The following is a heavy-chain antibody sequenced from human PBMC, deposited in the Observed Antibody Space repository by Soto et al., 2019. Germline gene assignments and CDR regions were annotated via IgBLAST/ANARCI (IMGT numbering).Heavy chain of an antibody. J-gene: IGHJ3*02. CDR2: INHSGST. CDR3: ARGPLLLRYFDWLSCPAAFDI. Sequence: SETLSLTCAVYGGSFSGYYWSWIRQPPGKGLEWIGEINHSGSTNYNPSLKSRVTISVDTSKNQFSLRLSSVTAADTAVYYCARGPLLLRYFDWLSCPAAFDIWGQGTMVTVSS. CDR1: GGSFSGYY. V-gene: IGHV4-34*01. D-gene: IGHD3-9*01.